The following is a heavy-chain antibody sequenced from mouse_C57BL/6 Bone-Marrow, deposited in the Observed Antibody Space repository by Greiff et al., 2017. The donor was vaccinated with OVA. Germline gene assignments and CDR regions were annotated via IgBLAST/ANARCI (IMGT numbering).Heavy chain of an antibody. D-gene: IGHD1-1*01. V-gene: IGHV1-64*01. CDR2: IHPNSGST. CDR3: ARWGYYYGPWFAY. J-gene: IGHJ3*01. Sequence: QVQLQQPGAELVKPGASVKLSCKASGYTFTSYWMHWVKQRPGQGLEWIGMIHPNSGSTNSNEKFKSKATLTVDKSSSTAYMQLSSLTSEDSAVYYCARWGYYYGPWFAYWGQGTLVTVSA. CDR1: GYTFTSYW.